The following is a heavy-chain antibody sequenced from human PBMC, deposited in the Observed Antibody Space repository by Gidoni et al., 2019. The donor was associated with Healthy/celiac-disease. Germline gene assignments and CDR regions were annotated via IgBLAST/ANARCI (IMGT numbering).Heavy chain of an antibody. CDR3: ARGPAYYDFWSGYTYNWFDP. CDR1: GGSISSGDYS. V-gene: IGHV4-30-4*01. Sequence: QVQLQESGPGLVKPSQTLSLTCTVSGGSISSGDYSWSWIRQPPGKGLEWIGYIYYSGSTYDNPSLKSRVTISVDTSKNQFSLKLSSVTAADTAVYYCARGPAYYDFWSGYTYNWFDPWGQGTLVTVSS. CDR2: IYYSGST. D-gene: IGHD3-3*01. J-gene: IGHJ5*02.